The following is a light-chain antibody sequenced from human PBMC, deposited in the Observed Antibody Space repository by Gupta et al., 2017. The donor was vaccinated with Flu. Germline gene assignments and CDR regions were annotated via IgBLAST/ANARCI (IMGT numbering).Light chain of an antibody. J-gene: IGLJ2*01. CDR2: EVN. V-gene: IGLV2-8*01. CDR1: SSDFGGYNY. Sequence: HSVTSSCTGTSSDFGGYNYVSWYQQHPGKAPKLIIYEVNKRPSGVPDRFSGSKSGNTASLTVSGLLAEDEADYYCCSYGGSKFFGGGTKLTVL. CDR3: CSYGGSKF.